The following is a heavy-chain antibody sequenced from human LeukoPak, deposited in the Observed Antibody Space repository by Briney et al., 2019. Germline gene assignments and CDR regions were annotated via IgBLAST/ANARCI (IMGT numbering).Heavy chain of an antibody. D-gene: IGHD6-19*01. CDR2: IIPMFGTA. J-gene: IGHJ6*02. CDR1: GGTFISYA. Sequence: ASVKVSCKASGGTFISYAISWVRQAPGQGLEWMGGIIPMFGTANYAQKFQGRVTITADESTSTAYMELSSLRSEDTAVYYCARENSGEHNIAVAGTNGMDVWGQGTTVTVSS. V-gene: IGHV1-69*13. CDR3: ARENSGEHNIAVAGTNGMDV.